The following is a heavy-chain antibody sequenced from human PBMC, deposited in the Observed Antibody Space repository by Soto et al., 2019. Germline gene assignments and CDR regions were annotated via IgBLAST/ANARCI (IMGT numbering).Heavy chain of an antibody. CDR3: ARQRIVAAGTFVDY. V-gene: IGHV4-39*01. Sequence: SETLSLTCIVSGDSINSTSYYWGWIRQPPGQGLEWIASIYFSGSTYNNPSLKSRLTVSVDASKSQFSLKLSSVTAADTALYYCARQRIVAAGTFVDYWGQGSLVTVSS. J-gene: IGHJ4*02. CDR1: GDSINSTSYY. D-gene: IGHD6-13*01. CDR2: IYFSGST.